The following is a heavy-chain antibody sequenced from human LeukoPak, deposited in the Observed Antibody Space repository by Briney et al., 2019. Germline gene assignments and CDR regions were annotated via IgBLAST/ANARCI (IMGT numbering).Heavy chain of an antibody. V-gene: IGHV4-34*01. CDR3: ARCRKRGYANYCYYMDD. CDR2: INHSGST. D-gene: IGHD1-14*01. Sequence: SETLSLTCAVYGGSFSSYYWSWIRQPPGKGLEWNGEINHSGSTNYNPSHKRRLNISVDTSKNPSTLKLSSVTAADTAVYYCARCRKRGYANYCYYMDDWGKGTPVTVSS. J-gene: IGHJ6*03. CDR1: GGSFSSYY.